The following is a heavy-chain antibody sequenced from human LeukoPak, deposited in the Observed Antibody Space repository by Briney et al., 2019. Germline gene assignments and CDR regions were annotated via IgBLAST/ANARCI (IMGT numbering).Heavy chain of an antibody. V-gene: IGHV3-7*01. D-gene: IGHD3-22*01. CDR3: ASSHDSSGND. CDR1: GFSFSTYW. J-gene: IGHJ4*02. CDR2: IRYDGAYK. Sequence: GSLILSCVASGFSFSTYWMAWIRQAPGKGLEWVANIRYDGAYKFYAGSVKGRFTISRDNAKNSLFLEMHSLRADDTAVYFCASSHDSSGNDWGQGTLVTVSS.